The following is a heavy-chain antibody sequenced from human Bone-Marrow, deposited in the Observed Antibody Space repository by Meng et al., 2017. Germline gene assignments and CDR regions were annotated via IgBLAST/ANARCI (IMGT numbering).Heavy chain of an antibody. Sequence: GERVEFGGGLVKPGGSLRLSCAASGFTFSDYYMTWIRQAPGKGLEWVSYITNSGSTIYYADSVKGRFTISRDNAKHSLYLQMNSLRDEDTAVYYCARAHYGSTWGRIDYWGQGTLVTVSS. V-gene: IGHV3-11*01. CDR2: ITNSGSTI. CDR3: ARAHYGSTWGRIDY. J-gene: IGHJ4*02. D-gene: IGHD6-13*01. CDR1: GFTFSDYY.